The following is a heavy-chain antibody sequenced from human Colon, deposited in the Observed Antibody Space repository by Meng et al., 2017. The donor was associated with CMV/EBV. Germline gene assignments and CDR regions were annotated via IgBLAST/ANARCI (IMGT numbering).Heavy chain of an antibody. Sequence: KASGYTFTGYYIHWVRQAPGQGLEWMGRIDPTNGGTNYAQTFQGRVTMTRDTSISTAYMELRRLRFDDTAMYYCARSYYYDRNGYFYYWGQGTLVTVSS. CDR3: ARSYYYDRNGYFYY. J-gene: IGHJ4*02. V-gene: IGHV1-2*06. CDR2: IDPTNGGT. CDR1: GYTFTGYY. D-gene: IGHD3-22*01.